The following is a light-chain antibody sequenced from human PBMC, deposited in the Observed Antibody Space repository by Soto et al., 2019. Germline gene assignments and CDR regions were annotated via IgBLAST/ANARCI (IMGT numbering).Light chain of an antibody. CDR2: EVS. J-gene: IGLJ2*01. V-gene: IGLV2-14*01. CDR1: SSDVGGYNY. Sequence: QSALTQPASVSGSPGQSITISCTGTSSDVGGYNYVSWYQQHPGKAPKLVIYEVSNRPSGVSNRFSGSKSGNTASLTISGLQAEDEADYYCSSYTSSSTPYVVFGGGATLTVL. CDR3: SSYTSSSTPYVV.